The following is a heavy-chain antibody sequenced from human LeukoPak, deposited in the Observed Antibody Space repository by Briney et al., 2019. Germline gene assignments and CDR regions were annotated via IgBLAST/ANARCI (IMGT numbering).Heavy chain of an antibody. CDR2: ISGSGTGT. D-gene: IGHD1-7*01. CDR1: GFTFSSYA. V-gene: IGHV3-23*01. CDR3: AKEGGTGTRFDY. J-gene: IGHJ4*02. Sequence: GGSLRLSCAASGFTFSSYAMSWVRQAPGKGLYWVSAISGSGTGTYYADSVKGRFTISRDNSKNTLYLQMNSLRAEDTAVYYCAKEGGTGTRFDYWGQGTLVTVSS.